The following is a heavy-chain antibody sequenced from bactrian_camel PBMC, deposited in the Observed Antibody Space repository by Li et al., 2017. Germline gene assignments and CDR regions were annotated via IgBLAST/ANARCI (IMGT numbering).Heavy chain of an antibody. Sequence: VQLVESGGGSVQSGGSLRLTCSASGYASAIKCWGWFRQAPGKEREGVANIDGHGVTRYADSVKERFTISHDAAKNTLCLQMNSLKPEDTAMYYCAARAGGDSSFNAQWYAYWGQGTQVTVS. D-gene: IGHD2*01. V-gene: IGHV3S53*01. CDR2: IDGHGVT. CDR3: AARAGGDSSFNAQWYAY. CDR1: GYASAIKC. J-gene: IGHJ4*01.